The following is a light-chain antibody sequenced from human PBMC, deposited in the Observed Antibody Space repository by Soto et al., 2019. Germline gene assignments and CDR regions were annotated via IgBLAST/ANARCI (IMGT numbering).Light chain of an antibody. Sequence: QSVLTQPPSVSAAPGQKVTISCSGSGSNIGENYVSWYQQLPGTAPKLLIYDTNKRPSGIPDRFSGSKSGTSATLGITGLQTGDEADYYCATWDSSVSGFVLGSGTKLTVL. CDR3: ATWDSSVSGFV. CDR1: GSNIGENY. V-gene: IGLV1-51*01. J-gene: IGLJ1*01. CDR2: DTN.